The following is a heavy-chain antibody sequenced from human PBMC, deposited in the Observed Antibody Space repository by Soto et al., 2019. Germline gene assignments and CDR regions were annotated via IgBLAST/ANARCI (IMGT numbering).Heavy chain of an antibody. V-gene: IGHV3-73*02. CDR1: GFTFSGSA. CDR3: TRHPPHSSSWYTGYYYYYYGMDV. J-gene: IGHJ6*02. Sequence: EVQLVESGGGLVQPGGSLKLSCAASGFTFSGSAMHWVRQASGKGLEWVGRIRSKANSYATAYAASVKGRFTISRDDSKNTAYLQMNSLKTEDTAVYYCTRHPPHSSSWYTGYYYYYYGMDVWGQGTTVTVSS. CDR2: IRSKANSYAT. D-gene: IGHD6-13*01.